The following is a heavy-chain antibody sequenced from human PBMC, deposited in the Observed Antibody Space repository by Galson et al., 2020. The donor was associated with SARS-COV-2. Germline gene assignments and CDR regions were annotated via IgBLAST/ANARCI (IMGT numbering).Heavy chain of an antibody. CDR2: IFYSGTT. D-gene: IGHD6-13*01. Sequence: ASETLSLTCSVSGDTISSFYWSWIRQPPGKGLEWIGYIFYSGTTSYSPSLESRVTMSVDTSKNQLYLNVSSVTAADTAVYYCARGGRGKAAATLFSYWGQGILVTVSS. V-gene: IGHV4-59*01. J-gene: IGHJ4*02. CDR3: ARGGRGKAAATLFSY. CDR1: GDTISSFY.